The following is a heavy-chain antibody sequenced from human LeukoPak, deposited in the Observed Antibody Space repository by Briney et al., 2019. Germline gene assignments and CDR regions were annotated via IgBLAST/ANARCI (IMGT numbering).Heavy chain of an antibody. CDR3: AKEIDIAARLVEF. CDR1: GFTFSNYA. V-gene: IGHV3-23*01. CDR2: ISGSGYST. Sequence: PGGSLRLSCAASGFTFSNYAMSWVRQAPGGGLEWGSGISGSGYSTYYADSVKGRLTISRDNSKNTLYLQMISLRAEDTAIYYCAKEIDIAARLVEFWGLGILVAVSS. D-gene: IGHD6-6*01. J-gene: IGHJ4*02.